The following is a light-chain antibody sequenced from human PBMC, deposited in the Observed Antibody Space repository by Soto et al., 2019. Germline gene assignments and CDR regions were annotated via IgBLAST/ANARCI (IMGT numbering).Light chain of an antibody. CDR1: SSDVGGYNY. J-gene: IGLJ1*01. Sequence: LTQPASVSGSPGQSITISCTGTSSDVGGYNYVSWYQQHPGKAPKLMIYDVSNRPSGVSNRFSGSKSGNTASLTISGLQAEDEADYYCSSYTSRSSSTYVFGTGTKVTVL. CDR3: SSYTSRSSSTYV. V-gene: IGLV2-14*01. CDR2: DVS.